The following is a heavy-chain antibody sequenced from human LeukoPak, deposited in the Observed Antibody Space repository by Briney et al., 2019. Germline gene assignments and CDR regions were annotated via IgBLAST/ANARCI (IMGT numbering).Heavy chain of an antibody. CDR3: AKDLWGYYDSSGYADY. J-gene: IGHJ4*02. V-gene: IGHV3-23*01. D-gene: IGHD3-22*01. CDR2: ISGSGGST. CDR1: GFTFSSYA. Sequence: GGSLRLSCAASGFTFSSYAMSWVRQAPGKGLEWVSAISGSGGSTYYADSVKGRFTISRDNSKNTLYLQMNSLRAEDTAVYYCAKDLWGYYDSSGYADYWGQGTLVTVSP.